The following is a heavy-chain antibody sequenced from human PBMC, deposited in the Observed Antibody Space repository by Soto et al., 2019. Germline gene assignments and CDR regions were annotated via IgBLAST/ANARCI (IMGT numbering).Heavy chain of an antibody. J-gene: IGHJ5*02. D-gene: IGHD2-8*01. V-gene: IGHV1-18*01. CDR2: ISAYNGNT. CDR1: GYTFTSYG. CDR3: AGAGRYCTNGTCPQRRFDP. Sequence: ASVKVSCKASGYTFTSYGISWVRQAPGQGLEWMGWISAYNGNTNYAQKLQGRVTMTTDTSTSTAYMELRSLRSDDTAVYYCAGAGRYCTNGTCPQRRFDPWGQGTLVTVSS.